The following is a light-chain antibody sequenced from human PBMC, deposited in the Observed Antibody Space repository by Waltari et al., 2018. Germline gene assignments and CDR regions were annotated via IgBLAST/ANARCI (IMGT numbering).Light chain of an antibody. CDR1: QSVTTN. V-gene: IGKV3-15*01. CDR2: GAS. Sequence: EIVMTQSPATLSVSPGERAILSCRASQSVTTNLAWYQQKPCQAPRLRIYGASTRATDIPARFSGSGSGTEFTLTISSLQSEDCAVYYCHQYNDGPPFNFGQGTKLEIK. CDR3: HQYNDGPPFN. J-gene: IGKJ2*01.